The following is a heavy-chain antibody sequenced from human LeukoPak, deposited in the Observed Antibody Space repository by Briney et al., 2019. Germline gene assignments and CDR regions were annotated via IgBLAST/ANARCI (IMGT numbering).Heavy chain of an antibody. CDR3: ARDRIGLDV. D-gene: IGHD2-15*01. V-gene: IGHV4-4*07. CDR2: IYTSGRT. J-gene: IGHJ6*04. Sequence: PSETLSLTCTVSGDSISSNYWSWIRQPAGKGLEWIGRIYTSGRTSNNPSLKSRVTMSLDTSKNQFSLKLSSVTAADTAVYYCARDRIGLDVWGKGTTVTMSS. CDR1: GDSISSNY.